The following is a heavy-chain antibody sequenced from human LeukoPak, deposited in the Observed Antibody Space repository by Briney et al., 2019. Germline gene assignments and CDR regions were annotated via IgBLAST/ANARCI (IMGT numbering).Heavy chain of an antibody. CDR2: INQSGST. D-gene: IGHD3-10*01. J-gene: IGHJ4*02. Sequence: SETLSLTCAVYGGSFSGYYWSWIRQPPGKGLEWIGEINQSGSTNYNPSLKSRVTISVDTSKNQFSLNLSSVTAADTAVYYCASSNYYGSGSYPSAFDYWGRGTLVTVSS. CDR1: GGSFSGYY. CDR3: ASSNYYGSGSYPSAFDY. V-gene: IGHV4-34*01.